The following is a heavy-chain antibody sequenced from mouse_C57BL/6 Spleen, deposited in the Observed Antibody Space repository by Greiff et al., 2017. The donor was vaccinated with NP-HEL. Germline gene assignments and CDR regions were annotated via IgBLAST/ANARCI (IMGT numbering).Heavy chain of an antibody. Sequence: DVQLQESGPELVKPGASVKIPCKASGYTFTDYNMDWVKQSHGKSLEWIGDINPNNGGTIYNQKFKGKATLTVDKSSSTAYMELRSLTSEDTAVYYCARIYYYGSSYYFDYWGQGTTLTVSS. D-gene: IGHD1-1*01. CDR3: ARIYYYGSSYYFDY. CDR2: INPNNGGT. CDR1: GYTFTDYN. V-gene: IGHV1-18*01. J-gene: IGHJ2*01.